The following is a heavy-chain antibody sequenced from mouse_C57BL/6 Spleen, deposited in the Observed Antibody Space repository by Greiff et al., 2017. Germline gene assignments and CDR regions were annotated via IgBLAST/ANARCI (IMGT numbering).Heavy chain of an antibody. D-gene: IGHD2-5*01. V-gene: IGHV3-1*01. CDR1: GYSITSGYD. J-gene: IGHJ3*01. Sequence: EVQGVESGPGMVKPSQSLSLTCTVTGYSITSGYDWHWIRHFPGNKLEWMGYISYSGSTNYNPSLKSRISITHDTSKNHFFLKLNSVTTEDTATYYCARGAYYSNYGFAYWGQGTLVTVSA. CDR2: ISYSGST. CDR3: ARGAYYSNYGFAY.